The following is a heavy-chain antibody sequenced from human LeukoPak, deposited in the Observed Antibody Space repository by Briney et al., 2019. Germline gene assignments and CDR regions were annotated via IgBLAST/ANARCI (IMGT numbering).Heavy chain of an antibody. D-gene: IGHD3-22*01. J-gene: IGHJ4*02. Sequence: AGGSLRLSCAASGFTFSSYAMHWVRQAPGKGLEWVAVISYDGSNKYYADSVKGRSTISRDNSKNTLYLQMNSLRAEDTAVYYCARGTYYYDSSGYYSIDYWGQGTLVTVSS. CDR1: GFTFSSYA. V-gene: IGHV3-30-3*01. CDR3: ARGTYYYDSSGYYSIDY. CDR2: ISYDGSNK.